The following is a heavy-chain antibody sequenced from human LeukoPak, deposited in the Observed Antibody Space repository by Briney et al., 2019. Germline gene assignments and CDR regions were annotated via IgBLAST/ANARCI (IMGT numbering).Heavy chain of an antibody. V-gene: IGHV3-23*01. CDR2: LTGSGST. CDR3: AKMKGWRLYDYCMDV. D-gene: IGHD2-15*01. J-gene: IGHJ6*03. CDR1: GFACSSVA. Sequence: SLKLSFVATGFACSSVAMSWVRQASGKGLEWVSGLTGSGSTYHADSVKGRFTISRDNSKNTLSLQMNSLRAEDTAVYYCAKMKGWRLYDYCMDVWGKGTTVTVSS.